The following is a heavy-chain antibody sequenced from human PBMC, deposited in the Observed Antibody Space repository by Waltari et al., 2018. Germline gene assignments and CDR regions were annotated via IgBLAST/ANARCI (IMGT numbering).Heavy chain of an antibody. J-gene: IGHJ6*02. CDR1: GVPFSGYY. CDR3: VRLEDCTGPGGNCYSADSFAMDG. Sequence: QVQLQQWGAGQLQPSETLSLTCAVYGVPFSGYYWGWLRLPPGKGLEWIGEINNKGNINRNPSLRSRLTMLIDTSKSQFALKLNSVTAADTGVYYCVRLEDCTGPGGNCYSADSFAMDGWGQGTMVTVSS. D-gene: IGHD2-15*01. V-gene: IGHV4-34*02. CDR2: INNKGNI.